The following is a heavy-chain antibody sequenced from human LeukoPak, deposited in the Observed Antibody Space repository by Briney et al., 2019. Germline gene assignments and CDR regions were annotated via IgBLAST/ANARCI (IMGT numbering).Heavy chain of an antibody. Sequence: PSETLSLTCTVSGGSISSSRYYWGWIRQPPGKGLEWIGSIYYSGSTYYNPSLKSRVTISVDTSKNQFSLKLSSVTAADTAVYYCARRVLDSSGYYYLFDYWGQGTLVTVSS. J-gene: IGHJ4*02. CDR2: IYYSGST. CDR3: ARRVLDSSGYYYLFDY. V-gene: IGHV4-39*01. CDR1: GGSISSSRYY. D-gene: IGHD3-22*01.